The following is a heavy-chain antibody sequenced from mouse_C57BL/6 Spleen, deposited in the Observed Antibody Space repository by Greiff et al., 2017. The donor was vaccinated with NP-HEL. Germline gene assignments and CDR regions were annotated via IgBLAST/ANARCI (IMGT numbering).Heavy chain of an antibody. V-gene: IGHV1-54*01. CDR1: GYAFTNYL. J-gene: IGHJ4*01. Sequence: QVQLQQSGAELVRPGTSVKVSCKASGYAFTNYLIEWVKQRPGQGLEWIGVINPGSGGTNYNEKFKGKATLTADKSSSTAYMQLSSLTSEDSAVYFCARRIYGTGAMDYWGQGTSVTVSS. CDR3: ARRIYGTGAMDY. CDR2: INPGSGGT. D-gene: IGHD2-1*01.